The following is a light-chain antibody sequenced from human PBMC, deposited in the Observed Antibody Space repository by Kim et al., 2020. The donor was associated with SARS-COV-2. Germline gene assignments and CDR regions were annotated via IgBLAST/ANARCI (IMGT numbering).Light chain of an antibody. Sequence: GQSVTNSCTGTSNDVGGYDFVSWYQQHPGEAPKLIIYEVFKRPSGVPDRFSGSKSGNTASLTVSGLQAEDEADYYCTSYAASNLMVFGGGTHLTVL. CDR1: SNDVGGYDF. J-gene: IGLJ2*01. CDR3: TSYAASNLMV. V-gene: IGLV2-8*01. CDR2: EVF.